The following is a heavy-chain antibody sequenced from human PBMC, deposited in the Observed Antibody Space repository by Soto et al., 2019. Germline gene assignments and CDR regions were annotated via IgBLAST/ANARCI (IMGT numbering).Heavy chain of an antibody. CDR1: GFTFRGYA. D-gene: IGHD2-15*01. Sequence: DVQLLESGGGLVQPAGSVRLSREGSGFTFRGYATSWVRQTPGKGLEWVTAITGCGDDTYHANSEKGRFTISIDHSRNKLYLHMHTLRAEDTAVYYCGVGSAKGSTYYFDLWGLGSLVTVSS. CDR2: ITGCGDDT. CDR3: GVGSAKGSTYYFDL. V-gene: IGHV3-23*01. J-gene: IGHJ4*02.